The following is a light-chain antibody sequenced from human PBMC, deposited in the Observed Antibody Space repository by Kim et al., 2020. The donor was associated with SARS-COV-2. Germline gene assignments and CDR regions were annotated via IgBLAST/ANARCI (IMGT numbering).Light chain of an antibody. CDR1: KLGDKY. CDR2: QDT. Sequence: YELTQPPSVSVSPGQTASITCSGDKLGDKYSSWYQQKSGQSPVLVIYQDTKRPSGIPERFSGSNSGNTATLTISETQAMDEADYYCQAWDSSTSYVFGTGTKVTVL. J-gene: IGLJ1*01. V-gene: IGLV3-1*01. CDR3: QAWDSSTSYV.